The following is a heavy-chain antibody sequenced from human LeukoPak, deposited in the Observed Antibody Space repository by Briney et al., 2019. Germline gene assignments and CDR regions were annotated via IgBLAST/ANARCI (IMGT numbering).Heavy chain of an antibody. D-gene: IGHD5-18*01. Sequence: GGSLRLSCAASGFTLSDYAMHWVRQAPGKGLEWVAVISYDGSSQYYTDSVKGRFTISRDNSKNTLFLQMNSLRAEDTAVYYCARGLGYTYGYTEYWGQGTLVTVSS. CDR1: GFTLSDYA. V-gene: IGHV3-30*04. J-gene: IGHJ4*02. CDR3: ARGLGYTYGYTEY. CDR2: ISYDGSSQ.